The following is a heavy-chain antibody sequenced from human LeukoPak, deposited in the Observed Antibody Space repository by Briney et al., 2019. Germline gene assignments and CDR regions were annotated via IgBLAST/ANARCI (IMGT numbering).Heavy chain of an antibody. D-gene: IGHD3-22*01. J-gene: IGHJ4*02. CDR2: FDPEDGET. CDR3: ARAARYYYDSSGPKGY. CDR1: GYTLTELS. Sequence: GASVKVSCKVSGYTLTELSMHWVRQAPGKGLERMGGFDPEDGETIYAQKFQGRVTMTRDTSTSTVYMELSSLRSEDTAIYYCARAARYYYDSSGPKGYWGQGTLVTVSS. V-gene: IGHV1-24*01.